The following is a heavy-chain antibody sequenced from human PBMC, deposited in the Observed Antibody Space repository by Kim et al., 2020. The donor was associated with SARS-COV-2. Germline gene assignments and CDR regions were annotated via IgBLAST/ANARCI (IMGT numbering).Heavy chain of an antibody. CDR3: ARVTGVDDAFDI. J-gene: IGHJ3*02. CDR2: IYYSGST. Sequence: SETLSLTCTVSGGSVSSGSYYWSWIRQPPGKGLEWIGYIYYSGSTNYNPSLKSRVTISVDTSKNQFSLKLSSVTAADTAVYYCARVTGVDDAFDIWGQGTMVTVSS. CDR1: GGSVSSGSYY. V-gene: IGHV4-61*01.